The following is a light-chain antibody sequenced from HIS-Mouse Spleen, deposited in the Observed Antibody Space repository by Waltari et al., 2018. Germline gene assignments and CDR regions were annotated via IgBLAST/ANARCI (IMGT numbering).Light chain of an antibody. V-gene: IGLV3-19*01. CDR1: SLRSYY. CDR3: NSRDSSGNHVV. CDR2: GKN. J-gene: IGLJ2*01. Sequence: SSELTQDPAVSVALGQTVRITCQGDSLRSYYASWYQQKAGQAPVLVIYGKNNRPSGITDRFSGSSSGNTASLTSTGAQAEDEADYYCNSRDSSGNHVVFGGGTKLTVL.